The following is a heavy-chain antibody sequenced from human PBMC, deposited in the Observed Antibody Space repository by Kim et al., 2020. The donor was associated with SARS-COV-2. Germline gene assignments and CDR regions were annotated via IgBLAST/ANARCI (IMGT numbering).Heavy chain of an antibody. CDR1: GGSISSSNW. Sequence: SETLSHTCAVSGGSISSSNWRSWVRQPPGKGLEWIGEIYHSGSTNYNPSLKSRVPIAVDKSKNQFSLKLSSVTAADTAVYYCARGGPGGNNWFDPWGQGTLVTVSS. CDR2: IYHSGST. V-gene: IGHV4-4*02. J-gene: IGHJ5*02. CDR3: ARGGPGGNNWFDP. D-gene: IGHD3-16*01.